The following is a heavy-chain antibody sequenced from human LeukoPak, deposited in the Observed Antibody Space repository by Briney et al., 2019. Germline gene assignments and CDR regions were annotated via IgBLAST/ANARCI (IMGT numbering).Heavy chain of an antibody. CDR3: ARGGPYLPFDY. V-gene: IGHV4-30-2*01. D-gene: IGHD3-16*01. CDR1: GGSISSGGYS. CDR2: IYHSGST. Sequence: PSETLSLTCAVSGGSISSGGYSWSWIRQPPGKGLEWIGYIYHSGSTYYNPSLKSRVTISVDRSKNQFSLKLSSVTAADTAVYYCARGGPYLPFDYWGQGTLVTVSS. J-gene: IGHJ4*02.